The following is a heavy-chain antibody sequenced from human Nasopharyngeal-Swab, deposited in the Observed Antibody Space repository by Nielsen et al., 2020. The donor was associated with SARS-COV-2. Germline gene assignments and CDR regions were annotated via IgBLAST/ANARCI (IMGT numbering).Heavy chain of an antibody. J-gene: IGHJ4*02. D-gene: IGHD5-24*01. Sequence: GGSLRLSCAASGFTFSSYSMNWVRQAPGKGLEWVSSISSSSSYIYYADSVKGRFTISRDNSKDRLYLQMNSLRAEDTAVYYCAKTPGGGNNYFDYWGQGTLVTVSS. CDR1: GFTFSSYS. V-gene: IGHV3-21*01. CDR3: AKTPGGGNNYFDY. CDR2: ISSSSSYI.